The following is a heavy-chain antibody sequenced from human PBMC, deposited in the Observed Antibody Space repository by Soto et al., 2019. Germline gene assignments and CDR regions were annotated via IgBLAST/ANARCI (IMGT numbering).Heavy chain of an antibody. CDR2: ISSSSSYI. J-gene: IGHJ6*02. V-gene: IGHV3-21*01. CDR3: ARDRQWELAGYYYYGMDV. Sequence: EVQLVESGGGLVKPGGSLRLSCAASGFTFSSYSMNWVRQAPGKGLEWVSSISSSSSYIYYADSVKGRFTISRDNAKNSLYLQMNSLRAEDTAVYYCARDRQWELAGYYYYGMDVWGQGTTVTVSS. D-gene: IGHD1-26*01. CDR1: GFTFSSYS.